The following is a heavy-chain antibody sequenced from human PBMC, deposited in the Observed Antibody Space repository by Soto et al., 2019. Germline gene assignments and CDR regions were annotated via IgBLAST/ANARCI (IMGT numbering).Heavy chain of an antibody. Sequence: EVQLVESGGGLVQPGGSLRLSCAASGFTFSSYDMHWVRQATGKGLEWVSAIGTAGDTYYPGSVKGRFTISRENAKNSLYLQMNSLRAGDTAVYYCARERGGYDGDAFDSWGQGTMVTVSS. D-gene: IGHD5-12*01. CDR3: ARERGGYDGDAFDS. J-gene: IGHJ3*02. CDR1: GFTFSSYD. V-gene: IGHV3-13*01. CDR2: IGTAGDT.